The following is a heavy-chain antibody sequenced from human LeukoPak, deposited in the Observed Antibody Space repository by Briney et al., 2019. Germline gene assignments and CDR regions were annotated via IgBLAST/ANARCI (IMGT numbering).Heavy chain of an antibody. CDR2: ISSSGSTI. D-gene: IGHD2-21*02. J-gene: IGHJ4*02. CDR1: GFTFSSYS. Sequence: PGGSLRLSCAASGFTFSSYSMNWVRQAPGKGLEWVSYISSSGSTIYYADSVKGRFTISRDNAKNSLYLQMNSLRAEDTAVYYCARENRVVTNPFDYWGQGTLVTVSS. CDR3: ARENRVVTNPFDY. V-gene: IGHV3-48*04.